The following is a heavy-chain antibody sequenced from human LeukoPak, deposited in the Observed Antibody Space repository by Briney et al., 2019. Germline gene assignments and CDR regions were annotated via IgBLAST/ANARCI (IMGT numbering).Heavy chain of an antibody. CDR3: AKDGDYGSGSYYLDY. Sequence: GGSLRLSCAASGFTFSSYGMHWVRQAPGKGLEWVAVISYDGSNKYYADSVKGRFTISRDKSKNTLYLQMNSLRAEDTAVYYCAKDGDYGSGSYYLDYWGQGTLVTVSS. V-gene: IGHV3-30*18. D-gene: IGHD3-10*01. CDR2: ISYDGSNK. CDR1: GFTFSSYG. J-gene: IGHJ4*02.